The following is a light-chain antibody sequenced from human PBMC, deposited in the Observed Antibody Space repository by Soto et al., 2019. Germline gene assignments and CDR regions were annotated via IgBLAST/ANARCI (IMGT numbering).Light chain of an antibody. CDR1: QSVNQK. V-gene: IGKV3-20*01. CDR2: AAS. J-gene: IGKJ1*01. CDR3: QQYGTSPRT. Sequence: IVLMRSPATMSVSQGERAKLYCRVSQSVNQKLGWYQQKPGQAPRLLIYAASSRATGIPDRFSGSGSGTDFTLTISRLEPEDFAVYYCQQYGTSPRTFAQGIKVDI.